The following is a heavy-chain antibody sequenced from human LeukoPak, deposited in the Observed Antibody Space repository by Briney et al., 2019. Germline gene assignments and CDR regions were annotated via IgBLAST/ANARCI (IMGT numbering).Heavy chain of an antibody. CDR1: GYTFTSYY. CDR2: INPSGGST. V-gene: IGHV1-46*01. J-gene: IGHJ4*02. CDR3: ARDPPPHIVVVTAVPELGSY. D-gene: IGHD2-21*02. Sequence: ASVKVSCEASGYTFTSYYMHWVRQAPGQGLEWMGIINPSGGSTSYAQKFQGRVTMTRDTSTSTVYMELSSLRSEDTAVYYCARDPPPHIVVVTAVPELGSYWGQGTLVTVSS.